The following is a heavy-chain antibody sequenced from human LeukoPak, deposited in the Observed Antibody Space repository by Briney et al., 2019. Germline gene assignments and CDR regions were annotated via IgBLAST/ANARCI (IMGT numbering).Heavy chain of an antibody. CDR3: TSWVAAIRDYFDY. V-gene: IGHV3-73*01. CDR2: IRSKANSYAT. D-gene: IGHD2-15*01. CDR1: GFTFSGSA. J-gene: IGHJ4*02. Sequence: GGSLKLSCAASGFTFSGSAMHWVRQASGKGLEWVGRIRSKANSYATAYAASVKGRFTISRDDLKNTAYLQMNSLKTEDTAVYYCTSWVAAIRDYFDYWGLGTLVTVSS.